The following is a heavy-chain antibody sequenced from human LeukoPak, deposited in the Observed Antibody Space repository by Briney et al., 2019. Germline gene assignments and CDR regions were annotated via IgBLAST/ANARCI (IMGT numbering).Heavy chain of an antibody. CDR2: ISSSGNTI. V-gene: IGHV3-48*03. D-gene: IGHD3-22*01. CDR1: GFTFNNYE. Sequence: PGGSLRLSCAASGFTFNNYEMNWVRQAPGKGLEWVSYISSSGNTIYYADSVKGRFTISRDNAKNSLYLQMNSLRAEDTAIYYCARGHLGWLSDYWGPGTLVTVSS. J-gene: IGHJ4*02. CDR3: ARGHLGWLSDY.